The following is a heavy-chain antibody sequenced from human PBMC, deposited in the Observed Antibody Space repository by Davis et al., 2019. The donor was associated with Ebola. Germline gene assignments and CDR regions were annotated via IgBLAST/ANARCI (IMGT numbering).Heavy chain of an antibody. D-gene: IGHD2-8*01. V-gene: IGHV4/OR15-8*01. J-gene: IGHJ4*02. CDR1: GFTFSNAW. Sequence: GSLRLSCVATGFTFSNAWMSWVRQSPGKGLEWIGEINHSGSANYNRSLKSRVTVSIDPSKNHFSLKLTSVTAADAAIYYCARAYAILGLYYLDHWGQGTLVTVSS. CDR3: ARAYAILGLYYLDH. CDR2: INHSGSA.